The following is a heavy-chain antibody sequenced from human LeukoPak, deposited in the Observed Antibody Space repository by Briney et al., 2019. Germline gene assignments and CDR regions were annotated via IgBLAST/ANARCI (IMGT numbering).Heavy chain of an antibody. D-gene: IGHD1-26*01. CDR1: GGSFSGYY. CDR3: ARGKKGGSSRPLDY. CDR2: INHSGST. J-gene: IGHJ4*02. V-gene: IGHV4-34*01. Sequence: KPSETLSLTCAVYGGSFSGYYWGWIRQPPGKGLEWIGEINHSGSTNYNPSLKSRVTISVDTSKNQFSLKLSSVTAADTAVYYCARGKKGGSSRPLDYWGQGTLVTVSS.